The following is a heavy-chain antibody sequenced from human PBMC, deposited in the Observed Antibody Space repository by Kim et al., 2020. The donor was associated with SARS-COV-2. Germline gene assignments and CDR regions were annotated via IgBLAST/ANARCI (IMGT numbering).Heavy chain of an antibody. D-gene: IGHD1-1*01. V-gene: IGHV4-39*07. Sequence: YTNPSPKSRVTISVDTSKNQFSLKLSSVTAADTAVYYCARARKAGRFFDYWGQGTLVTVSS. J-gene: IGHJ4*02. CDR3: ARARKAGRFFDY.